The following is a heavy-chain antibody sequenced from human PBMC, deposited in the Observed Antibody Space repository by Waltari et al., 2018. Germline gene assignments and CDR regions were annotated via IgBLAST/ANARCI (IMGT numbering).Heavy chain of an antibody. CDR2: IYTSGST. CDR3: ASSPVDYDFWSSGNWFDP. Sequence: QVQLHESGPGLVKPSETLSLTCTVSGGSISSYYWSWIRQPAGKGLEWIGRIYTSGSTNYNPSLKSRVTMSVDTSKNQFSLKLSSVTAADTAVYYCASSPVDYDFWSSGNWFDPWGQGTLVTVSS. CDR1: GGSISSYY. D-gene: IGHD3-3*01. V-gene: IGHV4-4*07. J-gene: IGHJ5*02.